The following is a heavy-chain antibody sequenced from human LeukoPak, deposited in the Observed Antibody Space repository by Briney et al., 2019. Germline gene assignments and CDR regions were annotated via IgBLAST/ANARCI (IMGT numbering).Heavy chain of an antibody. V-gene: IGHV2-5*02. CDR1: GFSLSSSGVG. CDR2: IYWDDDK. Sequence: SGRTLVKPTQTLTLTCTFSGFSLSSSGVGVGWIRQPPGKALEWLALIYWDDDKYYSPSLKSRLTITKDTSKNQVVLTMTNMDPVDTATYFCFGDSRGDYYYGMDVWGQGTTVTVSS. D-gene: IGHD4-17*01. CDR3: FGDSRGDYYYGMDV. J-gene: IGHJ6*02.